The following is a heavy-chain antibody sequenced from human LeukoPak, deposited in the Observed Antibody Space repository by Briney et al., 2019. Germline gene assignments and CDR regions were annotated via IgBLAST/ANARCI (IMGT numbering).Heavy chain of an antibody. Sequence: PGGSLRLSCLTSGFTFSTSAMSWVRQSPGKVLEWISGISGSGASTYYADSVTGRFTISRDNSRNTLYLQMNSLRGDDTAVYYCARDPPRVRNSWGDGLDVWGQGTTVIVSS. CDR1: GFTFSTSA. CDR2: ISGSGAST. D-gene: IGHD4-23*01. J-gene: IGHJ6*02. CDR3: ARDPPRVRNSWGDGLDV. V-gene: IGHV3-23*01.